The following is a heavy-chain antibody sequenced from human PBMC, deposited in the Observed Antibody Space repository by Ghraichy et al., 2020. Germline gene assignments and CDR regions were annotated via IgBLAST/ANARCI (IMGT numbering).Heavy chain of an antibody. D-gene: IGHD3-22*01. J-gene: IGHJ4*02. Sequence: ASVKVSCKASGYTFTSYGISWVRQAPGQGLEWMGWISAYNGNTNYAQKLQGRVTMTTDTSTSTAYMELRSLRSDDTAVYYCARDMGPDSSGYYLYWGQGTLVTVSS. CDR2: ISAYNGNT. CDR1: GYTFTSYG. V-gene: IGHV1-18*01. CDR3: ARDMGPDSSGYYLY.